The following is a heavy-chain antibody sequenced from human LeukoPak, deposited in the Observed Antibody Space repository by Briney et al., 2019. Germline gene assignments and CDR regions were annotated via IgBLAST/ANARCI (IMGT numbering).Heavy chain of an antibody. CDR2: IGGSGGSP. V-gene: IGHV3-23*01. J-gene: IGHJ4*02. D-gene: IGHD5-18*01. Sequence: GGSLRLSCAASGFTFSTYVMTWVRQAPGKGLEWVSSIGGSGGSPYYANSVKGRFSISRDNSKNTLYLEMNSLRDADTAVYYCAKGAIGSSSGLDYWGQGTLVTVSS. CDR3: AKGAIGSSSGLDY. CDR1: GFTFSTYV.